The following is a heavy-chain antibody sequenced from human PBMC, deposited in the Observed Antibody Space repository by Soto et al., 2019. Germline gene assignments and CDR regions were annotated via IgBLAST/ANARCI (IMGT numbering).Heavy chain of an antibody. CDR1: GFTFNSYA. V-gene: IGHV3-23*01. D-gene: IGHD3-22*01. CDR3: AKDRAYDSSRSS. Sequence: PGGSLRLSCAASGFTFNSYAMSWVRQAPGKGLEWVSAISGSGGSTYYADSVKGRFTISRDNSKNTLYLQMNSLRAEDTAVYYCAKDRAYDSSRSSWGQGTLVTVSS. CDR2: ISGSGGST. J-gene: IGHJ5*02.